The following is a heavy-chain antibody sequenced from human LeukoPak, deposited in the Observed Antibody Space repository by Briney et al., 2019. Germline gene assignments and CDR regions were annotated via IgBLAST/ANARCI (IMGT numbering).Heavy chain of an antibody. J-gene: IGHJ3*02. CDR3: ARGLRNYYDSSGLDAFDI. Sequence: GGSLRLSCAASGFTFSSYWMSWVRQAPGKGLEWVANIKQDGSEKYYVDSVKGRFTISRDNAKNSLYLQMNSLRAEDTAVYYCARGLRNYYDSSGLDAFDIRGQGTMVTVSS. D-gene: IGHD3-22*01. CDR2: IKQDGSEK. CDR1: GFTFSSYW. V-gene: IGHV3-7*01.